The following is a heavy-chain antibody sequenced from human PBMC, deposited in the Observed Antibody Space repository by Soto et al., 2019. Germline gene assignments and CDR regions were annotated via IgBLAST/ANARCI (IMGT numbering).Heavy chain of an antibody. D-gene: IGHD3-10*01. CDR3: AKVSSGGGIHYLDS. Sequence: GGSLRLSCAASGFSFSNFAIHWVRRPPGKGLQWVARISYDGRSKYYSDSVRGRFTISRDNSMDMVFLQMNTLGAEDTAVYFCAKVSSGGGIHYLDSWGQGTLVTVS. V-gene: IGHV3-30*18. CDR2: ISYDGRSK. J-gene: IGHJ4*02. CDR1: GFSFSNFA.